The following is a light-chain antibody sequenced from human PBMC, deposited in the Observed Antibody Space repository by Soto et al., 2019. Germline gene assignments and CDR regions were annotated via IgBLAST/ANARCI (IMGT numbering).Light chain of an antibody. CDR2: EVI. Sequence: QSVLTKPPSAAGSPGQSVTIYCTGTSSDVGGYNYVYWYQQHPGRAPILMIYEVIKPPSGVPDCFSGSKSGNTHSLTVSVLHAEYFRYYYCCSFTCGENSYVFGSGTKLTVL. V-gene: IGLV2-8*01. CDR3: CSFTCGENSYV. J-gene: IGLJ1*01. CDR1: SSDVGGYNY.